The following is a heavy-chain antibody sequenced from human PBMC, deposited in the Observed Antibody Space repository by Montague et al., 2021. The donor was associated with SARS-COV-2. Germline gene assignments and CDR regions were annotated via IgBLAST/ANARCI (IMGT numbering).Heavy chain of an antibody. Sequence: SLRLSCAASGFTFSSYAMHWVRQAPGKGLEWVAVISYDGSNKYYADSVKGRFTISRDNSKNTLYLQMNSLRAEDTAVYYCASSLVWFEIDYWGQGTPVTVSS. CDR3: ASSLVWFEIDY. V-gene: IGHV3-30*04. CDR2: ISYDGSNK. J-gene: IGHJ4*02. CDR1: GFTFSSYA. D-gene: IGHD3-10*01.